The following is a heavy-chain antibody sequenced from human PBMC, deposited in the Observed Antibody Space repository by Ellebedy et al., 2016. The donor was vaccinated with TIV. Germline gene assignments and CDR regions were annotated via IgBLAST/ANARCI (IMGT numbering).Heavy chain of an antibody. D-gene: IGHD2-15*01. CDR1: GFTFNNYW. CDR2: INSDGTIT. Sequence: GESLKISXAASGFTFNNYWMHWVRQAPGKGLVWVSRINSDGTITSYADSVKGRFTISRDDSKNTLSLQMNSLGIEDTAVYYCAKDNEGFCSGGTCHYPDSWGQGTLVTVSS. CDR3: AKDNEGFCSGGTCHYPDS. V-gene: IGHV3-74*01. J-gene: IGHJ4*02.